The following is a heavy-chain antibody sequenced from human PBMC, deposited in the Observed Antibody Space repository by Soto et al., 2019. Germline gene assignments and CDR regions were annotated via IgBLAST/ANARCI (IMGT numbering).Heavy chain of an antibody. CDR2: IYPGYSHN. J-gene: IGHJ5*02. V-gene: IGHV5-51*01. CDR3: VRSVRSTTGCFDP. D-gene: IGHD1-26*01. Sequence: GESLKISFQGSGYIFTTYWIGGVRQLPGKGLEWIGFIYPGYSHNRYSRFFEGQVTIPADKSSSTAYLHWSRLKDSDTAMYYCVRSVRSTTGCFDPWGQGTLVTVSS. CDR1: GYIFTTYW.